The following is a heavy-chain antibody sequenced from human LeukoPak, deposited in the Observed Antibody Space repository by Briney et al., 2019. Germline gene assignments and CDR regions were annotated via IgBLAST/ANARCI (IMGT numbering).Heavy chain of an antibody. CDR2: ISGSSGII. V-gene: IGHV3-48*01. J-gene: IGHJ4*02. D-gene: IGHD3/OR15-3a*01. CDR3: ARDQYDTWSRRGNFDS. Sequence: GGSLRLSCAASGFTFNTYTMNWVRQAPGKGLEWVSYISGSSGIIDYADSVRGRFTISRDNAKNSLYLQMNSLRAEDTAVFYCARDQYDTWSRRGNFDSWGQGTLVIVSS. CDR1: GFTFNTYT.